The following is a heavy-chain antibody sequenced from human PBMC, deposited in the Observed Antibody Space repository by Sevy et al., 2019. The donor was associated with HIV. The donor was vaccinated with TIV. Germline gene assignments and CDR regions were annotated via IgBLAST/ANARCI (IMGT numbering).Heavy chain of an antibody. V-gene: IGHV1-2*02. CDR1: GYTFTGYY. J-gene: IGHJ3*02. Sequence: ASVKVSCKASGYTFTGYYMHWVRQAPGQGLEWMGWINPNSGGTNYAQKFQGRVTMTRDTSISTAYMELSRLRSDDTAVYYCARVYCSSTSCYADAFDIWGQGTMVTVSS. CDR3: ARVYCSSTSCYADAFDI. D-gene: IGHD2-2*01. CDR2: INPNSGGT.